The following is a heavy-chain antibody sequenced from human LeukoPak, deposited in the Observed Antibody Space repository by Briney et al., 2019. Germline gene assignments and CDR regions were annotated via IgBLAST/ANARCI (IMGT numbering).Heavy chain of an antibody. Sequence: SVKVSCKASGGTFSSYAISWVRQAPGQGLEWMGRIIPILGIANYAQKFQGRVTITADKSTSTAYMELSSLRSEDTAVYYCARDVIEGSSANWGQGTLVTVSS. J-gene: IGHJ4*02. CDR1: GGTFSSYA. V-gene: IGHV1-69*04. D-gene: IGHD6-25*01. CDR2: IIPILGIA. CDR3: ARDVIEGSSAN.